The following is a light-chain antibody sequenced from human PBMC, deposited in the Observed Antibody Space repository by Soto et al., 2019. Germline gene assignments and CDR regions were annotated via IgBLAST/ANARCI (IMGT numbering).Light chain of an antibody. Sequence: QLVLTQSPSASASLGASVKLTCTLSSGHSSYAIAWHQQQPEKGPRYLMKLNSDGSHSKGDGIPDRFSGFSSGAERYLTISSLQSEDEADYYCQTWGTGIVVFGGGTKVTAL. CDR3: QTWGTGIVV. J-gene: IGLJ2*01. CDR1: SGHSSYA. V-gene: IGLV4-69*01. CDR2: LNSDGSH.